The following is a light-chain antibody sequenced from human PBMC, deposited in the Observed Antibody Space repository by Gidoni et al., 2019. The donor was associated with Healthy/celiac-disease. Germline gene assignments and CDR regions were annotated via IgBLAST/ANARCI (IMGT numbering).Light chain of an antibody. CDR1: QRVSSY. CDR3: PQRSNWPPVYT. V-gene: IGKV3-11*01. Sequence: EIVLTQSPATLSLSPGERATLSCRARQRVSSYLAWYQQKPGQAPRLLIYDASNRATGIPARFSGRGSGTDFTLPISSLEPADFAVYYCPQRSNWPPVYTFXQXTKLEIK. CDR2: DAS. J-gene: IGKJ2*01.